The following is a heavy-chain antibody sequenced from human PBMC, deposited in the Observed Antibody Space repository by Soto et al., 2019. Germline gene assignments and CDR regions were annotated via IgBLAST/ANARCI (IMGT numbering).Heavy chain of an antibody. Sequence: TQSLPSRVSDGTISGGGCSLSWNKPPPGKGRGWIGYSYHSGITYYHPSLKSRVTISVDRSKNQFSLKLSSVTAADTAVYDCTRGPGLLQNYHYGIDVWGQRTT. CDR1: DGTISGGGCS. V-gene: IGHV4-30-2*01. CDR2: SYHSGIT. D-gene: IGHD2-15*01. CDR3: TRGPGLLQNYHYGIDV. J-gene: IGHJ6*01.